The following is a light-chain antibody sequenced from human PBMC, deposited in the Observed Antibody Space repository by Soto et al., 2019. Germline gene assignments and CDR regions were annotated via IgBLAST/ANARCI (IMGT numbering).Light chain of an antibody. CDR2: EVS. Sequence: SALTQPPSASGSPGQSVTISCTGTSSDVGGYNYVSWYQQHPGKAPKLIIYEVSKRPSGVPDRFSGSKSGNTASLTVSGLQTEDEADYCCSSYAASTYVFGTWTKVTVL. V-gene: IGLV2-8*01. CDR1: SSDVGGYNY. CDR3: SSYAASTYV. J-gene: IGLJ1*01.